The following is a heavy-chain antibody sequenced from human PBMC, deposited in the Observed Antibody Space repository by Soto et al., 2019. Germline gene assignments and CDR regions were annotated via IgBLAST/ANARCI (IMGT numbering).Heavy chain of an antibody. Sequence: EVQLLESGGGLVQPGGSLRLSCAASGFTFSSYAMSCVRQAPGKGLEWVSAISGSGGSTYYADSVKGRFTISRDNSKNTLYLHMNSLRAEDTAVYYCANVRVAIVVVTATPRYWYFDLWGRGTLVTVSS. CDR3: ANVRVAIVVVTATPRYWYFDL. CDR1: GFTFSSYA. J-gene: IGHJ2*01. CDR2: ISGSGGST. V-gene: IGHV3-23*01. D-gene: IGHD2-21*02.